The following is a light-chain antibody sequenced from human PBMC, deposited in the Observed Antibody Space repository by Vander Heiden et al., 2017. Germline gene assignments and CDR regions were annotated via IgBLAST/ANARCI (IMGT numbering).Light chain of an antibody. Sequence: VIWMTQSRSLLSASTGNRVTISCRIRQASSSYLAWYQQKPGKAPGLLIYAASTLQSGVPDRFSASGSGTDFTLTISCLESEDFATYYCQQYDSLPRTFGQGTKVEIK. CDR2: AAS. CDR3: QQYDSLPRT. CDR1: QASSSY. J-gene: IGKJ1*01. V-gene: IGKV1D-8*01.